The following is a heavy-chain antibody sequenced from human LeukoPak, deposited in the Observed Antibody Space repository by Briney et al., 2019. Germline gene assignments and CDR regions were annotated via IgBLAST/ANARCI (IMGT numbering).Heavy chain of an antibody. D-gene: IGHD4-11*01. J-gene: IGHJ4*02. CDR1: GFTFSSYA. Sequence: PGGPLRLSCAASGFTFSSYAMSWVRQAPGEGLEWVSAISGSGGSTYYADSVKGRFTISRDNSKNTLYLQMNSLRAEDTAVYYCAKVAGGDYSNYAQDYWGQGTLVTVSS. V-gene: IGHV3-23*01. CDR2: ISGSGGST. CDR3: AKVAGGDYSNYAQDY.